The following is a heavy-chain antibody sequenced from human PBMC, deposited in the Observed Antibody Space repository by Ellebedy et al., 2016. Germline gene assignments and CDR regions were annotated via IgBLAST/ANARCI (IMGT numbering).Heavy chain of an antibody. D-gene: IGHD3-3*01. J-gene: IGHJ4*02. CDR2: ISSSGSTI. CDR1: GFTFSDYY. CDR3: ARGHYDFWSGYFFDY. V-gene: IGHV3-11*01. Sequence: GGSLRLSXAASGFTFSDYYMSWIRQAPGKGLEWVSYISSSGSTIYYADSVKGRFTISRDNAKNSLYLQMNSLRAEDTAVYYCARGHYDFWSGYFFDYWGQGTLVTVSS.